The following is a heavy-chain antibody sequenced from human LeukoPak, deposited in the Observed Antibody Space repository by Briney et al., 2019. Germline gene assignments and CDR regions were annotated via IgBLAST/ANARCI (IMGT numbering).Heavy chain of an antibody. J-gene: IGHJ5*02. CDR3: ARVGRPWVTDRPFGP. D-gene: IGHD2-21*02. Sequence: SETLSLTCAVYGGSFSGYYWSWIRQPPGKGLEWIGEINHSGSTNYNPSLKSRVTISVDTSKNQFSLKLSSVTAADTAVYYCARVGRPWVTDRPFGPWGQGTLVTVSS. V-gene: IGHV4-34*01. CDR1: GGSFSGYY. CDR2: INHSGST.